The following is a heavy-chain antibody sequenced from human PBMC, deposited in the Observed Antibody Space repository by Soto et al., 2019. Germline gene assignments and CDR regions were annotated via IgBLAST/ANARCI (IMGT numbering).Heavy chain of an antibody. D-gene: IGHD3-22*01. Sequence: SETLSLTCAVSGGSISSGGYSWSWIRQPPGKGLEWIGYIYHSGSTYYNPSLKSRVTISVDRSKNQFSLKLSSVTAADTAVYYCARNYYDSSGYYFNWFDPWGQGTLVSVS. J-gene: IGHJ5*02. CDR2: IYHSGST. V-gene: IGHV4-30-2*01. CDR3: ARNYYDSSGYYFNWFDP. CDR1: GGSISSGGYS.